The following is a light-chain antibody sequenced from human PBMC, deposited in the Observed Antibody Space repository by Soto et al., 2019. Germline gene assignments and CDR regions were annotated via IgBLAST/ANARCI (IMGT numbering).Light chain of an antibody. J-gene: IGKJ1*01. V-gene: IGKV1-6*01. CDR3: LQDYNYPWT. CDR2: AAS. Sequence: AIQMTQSPSSLSASVGDRVTITCRASQGIRNDLSWYQQKPGKAPKLLIYAASSLQSGVPSRFSGSGSGTDFTLIIISLQPEDFATYYCLQDYNYPWTFCQGTKVEIK. CDR1: QGIRND.